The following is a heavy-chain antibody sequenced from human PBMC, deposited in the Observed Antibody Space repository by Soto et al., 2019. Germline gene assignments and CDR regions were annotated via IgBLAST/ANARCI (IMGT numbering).Heavy chain of an antibody. D-gene: IGHD6-19*01. CDR3: ASSGSGWYIY. V-gene: IGHV1-8*01. CDR1: GYTFTSYD. CDR2: MNPNSGNT. Sequence: QVQLVQSGAEVKKPGASLKVSCKAPGYTFTSYDITWVRQATGQGRERMGWMNPNSGNTGYTQEFQGRVTMTRNTSISTAYIALSRLRSEDTAVYYCASSGSGWYIYWGEGTLVTVSS. J-gene: IGHJ4*02.